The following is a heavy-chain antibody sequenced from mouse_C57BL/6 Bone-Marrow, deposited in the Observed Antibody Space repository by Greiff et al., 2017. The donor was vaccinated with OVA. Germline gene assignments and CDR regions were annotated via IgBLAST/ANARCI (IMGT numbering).Heavy chain of an antibody. D-gene: IGHD4-1*01. J-gene: IGHJ2*01. CDR2: ISRGGSYT. CDR3: ARHKLPEGYYFDY. V-gene: IGHV5-6*01. CDR1: GFTFSSYG. Sequence: EVMLVESGGDLVKPGGSLKLSCAASGFTFSSYGMSWVRQTPDKRLEWVATISRGGSYTYYPDSVKGRFTISRDNAKNTLYLQMSSLKSEDTAMYYCARHKLPEGYYFDYWGQGTTLTVSS.